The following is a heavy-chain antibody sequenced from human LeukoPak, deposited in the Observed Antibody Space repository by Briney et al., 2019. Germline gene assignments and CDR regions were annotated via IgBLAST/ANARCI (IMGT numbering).Heavy chain of an antibody. CDR3: VRHEWELLAWFDP. CDR1: GGSISSYY. D-gene: IGHD1-26*01. CDR2: IYYSGST. J-gene: IGHJ5*02. V-gene: IGHV4-59*08. Sequence: SETLSLTCTVSGGSISSYYWSWIRQPPGKGLEWIGYIYYSGSTNYNPSLKSRVTISVDTSKNQFSLKLSSVTAADTAVYYCVRHEWELLAWFDPWGQGTLVTVSS.